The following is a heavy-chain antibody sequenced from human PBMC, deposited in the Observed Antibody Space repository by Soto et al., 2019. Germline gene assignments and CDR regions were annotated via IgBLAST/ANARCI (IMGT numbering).Heavy chain of an antibody. CDR1: GYTFTSYD. J-gene: IGHJ5*02. CDR2: MNPNSGNT. D-gene: IGHD6-13*01. V-gene: IGHV1-8*01. CDR3: ARDLYSSSWYGYNWFDP. Sequence: ASVKVSCKASGYTFTSYDINWVRQATGQGLEWMGWMNPNSGNTGYAQKFQGRVTMTRNTSISTAYMELSSLRSEDTAVYYCARDLYSSSWYGYNWFDPWGQGTLVTSPQ.